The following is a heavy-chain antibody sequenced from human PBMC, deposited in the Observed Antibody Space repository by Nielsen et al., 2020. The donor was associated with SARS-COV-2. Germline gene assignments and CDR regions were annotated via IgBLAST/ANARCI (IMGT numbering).Heavy chain of an antibody. Sequence: VRQAPGKGLEWVSGISWNSGSIGYADSVKGRFTISRDNAKNSLYLQMNSLRAEDTALYYCAKDRGCSSTSCYRRIHYYYYGMDVWGQGTTVTVSS. V-gene: IGHV3-9*01. CDR3: AKDRGCSSTSCYRRIHYYYYGMDV. CDR2: ISWNSGSI. D-gene: IGHD2-2*01. J-gene: IGHJ6*02.